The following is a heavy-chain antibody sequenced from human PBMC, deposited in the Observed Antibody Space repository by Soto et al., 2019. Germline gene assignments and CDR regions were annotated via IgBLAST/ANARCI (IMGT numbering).Heavy chain of an antibody. Sequence: GGSLSLSCAASGFTFSSFGMHWVREAPGKGLEWVAVIWYDGSNKYYADSVKGRFTISRDNSKNTLYLQMNSLRAEDTAVYYCARGKYTMIVPHDAFDIWGQGTQVTVSS. V-gene: IGHV3-33*01. CDR3: ARGKYTMIVPHDAFDI. CDR1: GFTFSSFG. CDR2: IWYDGSNK. J-gene: IGHJ3*02. D-gene: IGHD3-22*01.